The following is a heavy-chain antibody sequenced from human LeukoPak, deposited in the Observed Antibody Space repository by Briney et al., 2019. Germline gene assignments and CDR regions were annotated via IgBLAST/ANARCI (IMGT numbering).Heavy chain of an antibody. CDR3: ARLDILTAANFDP. CDR2: IYYSGGT. D-gene: IGHD3-9*01. J-gene: IGHJ5*02. V-gene: IGHV4-31*11. CDR1: GGSISSGNYY. Sequence: SQTLSLICAVSGGSISSGNYYWSWLRQHPGKGLEWIGYIYYSGGTQYNPSLKSRVTISVDTSKNQFSLRLSSVTAADTAVYYCARLDILTAANFDPWGQGTLVTVSS.